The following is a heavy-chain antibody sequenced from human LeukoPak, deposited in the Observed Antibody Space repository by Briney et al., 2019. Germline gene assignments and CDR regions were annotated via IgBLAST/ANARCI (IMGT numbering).Heavy chain of an antibody. V-gene: IGHV3-21*01. Sequence: GGSLRLSCAASGFTFSSYSMNWVRQAPGKGLEWVSSISSSSSYIYYADSVKGRFTISRDNAKNSPYLQMNSLRAEDTAVYYCARAMVRGVPLEYWGQGTLVTVSS. CDR3: ARAMVRGVPLEY. CDR2: ISSSSSYI. J-gene: IGHJ4*02. CDR1: GFTFSSYS. D-gene: IGHD3-10*01.